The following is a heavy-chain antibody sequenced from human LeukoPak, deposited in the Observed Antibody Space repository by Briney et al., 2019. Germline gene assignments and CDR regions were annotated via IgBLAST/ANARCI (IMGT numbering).Heavy chain of an antibody. D-gene: IGHD3-10*01. CDR3: ARGLLKGTMVRGVSTYYFDY. CDR2: ISAYNGNT. J-gene: IGHJ4*02. CDR1: GYTFTSYG. V-gene: IGHV1-18*01. Sequence: ASVKVSCKASGYTFTSYGISWVRQAPGQGLEWMGWISAYNGNTNYAQKLQGRVTMTTDTSTSTAYMGLRSLRSDDTAVYYCARGLLKGTMVRGVSTYYFDYWGQGTLVTVSS.